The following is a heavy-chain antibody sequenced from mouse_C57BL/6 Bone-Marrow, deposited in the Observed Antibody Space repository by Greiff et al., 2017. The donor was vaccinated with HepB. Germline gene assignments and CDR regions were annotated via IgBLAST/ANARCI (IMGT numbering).Heavy chain of an antibody. CDR1: GFTFSSYA. CDR3: ARDEDGNYEFAY. CDR2: ISDGGSYT. D-gene: IGHD2-1*01. V-gene: IGHV5-4*01. Sequence: DVMLVESGGGLVKPGGSLKLSCAASGFTFSSYAMSWVRQTPEKRLEWVATISDGGSYTYYPDNVKGRFTISRDNAKNNLYLQMSHLKSEDTAMYYCARDEDGNYEFAYWGQGTLVTVSA. J-gene: IGHJ3*01.